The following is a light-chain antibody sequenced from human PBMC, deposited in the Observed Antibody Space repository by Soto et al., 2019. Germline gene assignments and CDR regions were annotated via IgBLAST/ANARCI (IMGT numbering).Light chain of an antibody. J-gene: IGKJ4*01. CDR2: DAS. CDR3: LQFSSYPLT. CDR1: HTVRNNY. V-gene: IGKV3-20*01. Sequence: EFVLAQSPGTLSFSPGGKATVYCRASHTVRNNYLAWYQQKPGQAPRLLIYDASSTATGIPDRFSGGGSGTDFTLSIGRMEPEEFAVYYWLQFSSYPLTFGGGTKVDI.